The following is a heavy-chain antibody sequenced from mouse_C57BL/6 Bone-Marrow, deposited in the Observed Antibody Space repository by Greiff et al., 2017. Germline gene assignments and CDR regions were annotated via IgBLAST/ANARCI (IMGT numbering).Heavy chain of an antibody. CDR3: TRERGLLLRLDY. D-gene: IGHD1-1*01. Sequence: VQLQQSGAELARPGASVKLSCKASGYTFTSYGISWVKQRTGQGLEWIGEIYPRSGNTYYNEKFKGKATLTADKSSSTAYMELRSLTSEDSAVYFGTRERGLLLRLDYWGQGTTLTVSS. J-gene: IGHJ2*01. CDR1: GYTFTSYG. CDR2: IYPRSGNT. V-gene: IGHV1-81*01.